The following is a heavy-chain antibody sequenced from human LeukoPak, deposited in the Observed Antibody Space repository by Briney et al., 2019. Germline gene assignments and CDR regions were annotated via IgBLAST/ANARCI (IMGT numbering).Heavy chain of an antibody. Sequence: PSETLSLTCTVSGGSISSSSYYWGWIRQPPGKGLEWIGSVYYSGSTYYNPSLKSRVNISVDTSKNQFSLKLRSVTAADTAVYYCASSITMIVPHAFDIWGQGTMVTVSS. CDR2: VYYSGST. J-gene: IGHJ3*02. D-gene: IGHD3-22*01. CDR3: ASSITMIVPHAFDI. CDR1: GGSISSSSYY. V-gene: IGHV4-39*01.